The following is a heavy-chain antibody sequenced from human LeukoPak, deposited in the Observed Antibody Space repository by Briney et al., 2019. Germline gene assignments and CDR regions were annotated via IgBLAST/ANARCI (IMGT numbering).Heavy chain of an antibody. CDR1: GFTFSNYG. CDR3: ARGDGYAQRD. D-gene: IGHD5-12*01. CDR2: IRYDESTK. J-gene: IGHJ4*02. V-gene: IGHV3-30*02. Sequence: GGSLRLSCAASGFTFSNYGMHWVRQAPGKGLEWVAFIRYDESTKFYADSVKGRFTISRDNSKTTLYLQMNSLRVEDTAVYYCARGDGYAQRDWGQGTLVTVPS.